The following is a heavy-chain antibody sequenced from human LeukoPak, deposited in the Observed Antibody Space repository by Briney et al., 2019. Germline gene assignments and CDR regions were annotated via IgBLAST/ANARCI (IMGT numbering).Heavy chain of an antibody. Sequence: GESLKISCKGSGYSFTSYWIGWARQMPGKGLEWMGIIYPGDSDTRYSPSFQGQVTISADKSISTAYLQWSSLKASDTAMYYCARPLRYCSSTSCTTGGFDPWGQGTLVTVSS. V-gene: IGHV5-51*01. CDR2: IYPGDSDT. J-gene: IGHJ5*02. D-gene: IGHD2-2*01. CDR3: ARPLRYCSSTSCTTGGFDP. CDR1: GYSFTSYW.